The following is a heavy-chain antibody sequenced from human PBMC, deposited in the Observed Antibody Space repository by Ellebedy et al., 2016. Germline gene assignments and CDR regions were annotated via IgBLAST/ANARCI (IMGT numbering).Heavy chain of an antibody. Sequence: GESLKISCSASGFIFNNHWMTWVRQTPEKGLEWVANINEDGSEKYYVDSVRGRFAISRDNAKNSVYLQMNILTDDDTAVYYCARDRDGFDYWGQGALVAVS. D-gene: IGHD3-10*01. J-gene: IGHJ4*02. V-gene: IGHV3-7*01. CDR2: INEDGSEK. CDR1: GFIFNNHW. CDR3: ARDRDGFDY.